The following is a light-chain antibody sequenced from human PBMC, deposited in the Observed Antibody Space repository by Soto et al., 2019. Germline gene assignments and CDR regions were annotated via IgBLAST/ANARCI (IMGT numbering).Light chain of an antibody. CDR1: SIDVGGSNY. V-gene: IGLV2-14*01. CDR2: EVT. Sequence: QSALTQPRSVSGSPGQSVTISCTGPSIDVGGSNYVSWYQQHPGKAPKLMIYEVTDRPSGVSNRFSGSKSGNTASLTISGLQAEGEAEYYCSSYTNINTRACVFGTGTKLTVL. CDR3: SSYTNINTRACV. J-gene: IGLJ1*01.